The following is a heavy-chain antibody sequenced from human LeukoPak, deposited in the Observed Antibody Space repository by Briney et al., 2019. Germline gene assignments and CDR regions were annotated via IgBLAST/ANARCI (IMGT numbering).Heavy chain of an antibody. V-gene: IGHV3-23*01. D-gene: IGHD3-10*01. CDR3: ARQILRGSYFYYLDV. CDR2: IHSRGDNT. J-gene: IGHJ6*03. CDR1: GFSFNSFG. Sequence: GGXLXXSCAASGFSFNSFGMSWVRQTPGKGLEWVSSIHSRGDNTHYADSLEGRFTISRDTWKDTVYLQMNRLRVEDTATYYCARQILRGSYFYYLDVWGTGTPVTVSS.